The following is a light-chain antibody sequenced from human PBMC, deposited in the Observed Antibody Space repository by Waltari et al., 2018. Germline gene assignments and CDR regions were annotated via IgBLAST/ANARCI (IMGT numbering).Light chain of an antibody. Sequence: QSALTQPASVSGSRGQSITVSCPGTSSDVGSYTFVSWYQQHPGKAPKLIIYEVSKRPSGVSNRFSGSKSGNTASLTISGLQAEDEADYYCCSYAGSSAFGVFGGGTKLTVL. CDR3: CSYAGSSAFGV. V-gene: IGLV2-23*02. CDR1: SSDVGSYTF. J-gene: IGLJ3*02. CDR2: EVS.